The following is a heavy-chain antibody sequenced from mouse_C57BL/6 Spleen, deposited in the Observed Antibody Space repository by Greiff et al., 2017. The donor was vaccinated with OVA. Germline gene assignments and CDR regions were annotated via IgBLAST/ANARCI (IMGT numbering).Heavy chain of an antibody. J-gene: IGHJ2*01. CDR3: AREGEWLPLDY. Sequence: QVQLQQSGAELVRPGTSVKVSCKASGYAFTNYLIEWVKQRPGQGLEWIGVINTGSGGTNYNEKFKGKATLTADKASSTAYMQLSSLTSEDAAVYVCAREGEWLPLDYWGQGTTLTVSS. D-gene: IGHD2-2*01. CDR2: INTGSGGT. V-gene: IGHV1-54*01. CDR1: GYAFTNYL.